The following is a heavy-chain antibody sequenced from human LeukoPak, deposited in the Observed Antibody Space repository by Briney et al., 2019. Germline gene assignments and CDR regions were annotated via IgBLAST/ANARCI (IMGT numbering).Heavy chain of an antibody. D-gene: IGHD3-22*01. CDR3: ARGKSGYYDSSATDY. Sequence: GASVKVSCKASGYTFTSYGISWVRQAPGQGLEWMGWISAYNGNTNYAQKLQGRVTMTTDTSTSTAYMELRSLRSDDTAVYYCARGKSGYYDSSATDYWDQGTLVTVSS. CDR1: GYTFTSYG. V-gene: IGHV1-18*01. J-gene: IGHJ4*02. CDR2: ISAYNGNT.